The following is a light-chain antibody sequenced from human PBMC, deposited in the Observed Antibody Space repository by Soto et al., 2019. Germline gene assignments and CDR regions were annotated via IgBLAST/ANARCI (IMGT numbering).Light chain of an antibody. CDR3: QQYYSSPT. CDR1: QSVFSSSTNKNY. CDR2: WTS. V-gene: IGKV4-1*01. J-gene: IGKJ5*01. Sequence: DIVMTQSPDSLPVSLGERATINCKSSQSVFSSSTNKNYIAWYQQKPGQPPKLLIYWTSTRESGVPDRFRGSGTGTDFTLTISSLQAEDVAVYYCQQYYSSPTFGQGTRLEIK.